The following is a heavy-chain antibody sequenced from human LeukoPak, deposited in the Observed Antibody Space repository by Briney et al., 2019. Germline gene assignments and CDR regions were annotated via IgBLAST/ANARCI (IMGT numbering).Heavy chain of an antibody. CDR1: GFSFSSYA. V-gene: IGHV3-23*01. Sequence: GGSLRLSCAASGFSFSSYAMSWVRQAPGKGLEWVSVISGSGGSTYFADSVKGRFIISRDNFKNTLYLQMNSPRAEDTAVYYCAKHLTTGWSSFDYWGQGTQVTVSS. J-gene: IGHJ4*02. D-gene: IGHD6-19*01. CDR3: AKHLTTGWSSFDY. CDR2: ISGSGGST.